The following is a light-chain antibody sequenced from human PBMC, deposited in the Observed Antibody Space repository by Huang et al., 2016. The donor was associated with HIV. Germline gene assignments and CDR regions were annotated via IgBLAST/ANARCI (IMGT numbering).Light chain of an antibody. CDR2: GAS. CDR3: QQYNNRPPWT. J-gene: IGKJ1*01. Sequence: EIVMTQSPATLSVSPGDRATLSCGASQSVSSNLAWYQQKPREAPRLLIYGASTRATGIPARCSGGGAGAEFTLTISSRQSEDFAVYYCQQYNNRPPWTFGQGTRVEIK. CDR1: QSVSSN. V-gene: IGKV3-15*01.